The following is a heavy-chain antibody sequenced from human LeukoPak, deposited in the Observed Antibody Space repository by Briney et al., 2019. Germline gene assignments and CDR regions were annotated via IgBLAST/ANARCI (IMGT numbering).Heavy chain of an antibody. D-gene: IGHD6-6*01. CDR2: IYYSGST. V-gene: IGHV4-39*01. CDR3: ARSIAARRGWYYYMDV. CDR1: GGPLSSSSYY. J-gene: IGHJ6*03. Sequence: PSETLSLTCTVSGGPLSSSSYYWAWVRQPPGKGLEWFGCIYYSGSTYYNPSLKSRVTISVDTSKNQFSLKLNSVTAADTAVYYCARSIAARRGWYYYMDVWGKGTTVTVSS.